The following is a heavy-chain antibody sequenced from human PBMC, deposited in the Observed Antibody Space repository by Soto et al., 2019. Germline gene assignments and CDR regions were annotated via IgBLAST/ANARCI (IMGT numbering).Heavy chain of an antibody. Sequence: WGSLLLACAASGFTFSSFAMSWVRQAPGKGLEWVSSISDSGGSTFYADSVKGRFTFSRDNSKNTVYLQMNSLGAEDTAVYYCAKGGLGYSHGTVDYWGQGTMVTVSS. J-gene: IGHJ4*02. CDR3: AKGGLGYSHGTVDY. V-gene: IGHV3-23*01. D-gene: IGHD3-16*01. CDR2: ISDSGGST. CDR1: GFTFSSFA.